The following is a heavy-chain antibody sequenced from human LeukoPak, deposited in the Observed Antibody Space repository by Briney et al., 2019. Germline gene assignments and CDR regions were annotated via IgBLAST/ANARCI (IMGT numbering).Heavy chain of an antibody. V-gene: IGHV3-13*01. D-gene: IGHD1-1*01. J-gene: IGHJ3*02. CDR1: XXTFSXYD. Sequence: XSLRXXXXAXXXTFSXYDMHWVRHAPGKGLEWVSSIGATGDTYYAGSVKGRFTISRENAKKSLYLQMSSLRVEDTAVYFCVLGAYWNDDKNAFHIWGPGTMVTVSS. CDR2: IGATGDT. CDR3: VLGAYWNDDKNAFHI.